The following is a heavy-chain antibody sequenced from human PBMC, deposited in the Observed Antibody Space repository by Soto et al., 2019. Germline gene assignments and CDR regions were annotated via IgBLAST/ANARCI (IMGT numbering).Heavy chain of an antibody. Sequence: GGYLRLSCAASGFTFSNAWMSWVRQAPGKGLEWVGRIKSKTDGGTTDYAAPVKGRFTISRDDSKNTLYLQMNSLKTEDTAVYYCTTDADIVVVPAAANYYYGMDVWGQGTTVTVSS. CDR3: TTDADIVVVPAAANYYYGMDV. V-gene: IGHV3-15*01. CDR1: GFTFSNAW. D-gene: IGHD2-2*01. CDR2: IKSKTDGGTT. J-gene: IGHJ6*02.